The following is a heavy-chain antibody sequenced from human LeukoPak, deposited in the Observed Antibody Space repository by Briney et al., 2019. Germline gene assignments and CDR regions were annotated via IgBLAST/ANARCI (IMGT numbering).Heavy chain of an antibody. J-gene: IGHJ6*03. CDR2: IYHSGST. Sequence: SETLSLTCTVSAYSISSGYYWGWIRQPPGKGLEWIGSIYHSGSTYYNPSLKSRVTISVDTSKNQFSLKLSSVTATDTAVYYCARTHPDYYYYYMDVWGKGTTVTVSS. CDR1: AYSISSGYY. CDR3: ARTHPDYYYYYMDV. V-gene: IGHV4-38-2*02.